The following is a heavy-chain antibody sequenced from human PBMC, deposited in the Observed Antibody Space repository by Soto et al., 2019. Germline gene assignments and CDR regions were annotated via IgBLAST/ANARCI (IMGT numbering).Heavy chain of an antibody. CDR2: ISSSSSTI. D-gene: IGHD2-15*01. V-gene: IGHV3-48*01. CDR3: ARDIVVVVAASAPDAFDI. CDR1: GFTFSSYS. J-gene: IGHJ3*02. Sequence: GGSLRLSCAASGFTFSSYSMNWVRQAPGKGLEWVSYISSSSSTIYYADSVKGRFTISRDNAKNSLYLQMNSLSAEDTAVYYCARDIVVVVAASAPDAFDIWGQGTMVTVSS.